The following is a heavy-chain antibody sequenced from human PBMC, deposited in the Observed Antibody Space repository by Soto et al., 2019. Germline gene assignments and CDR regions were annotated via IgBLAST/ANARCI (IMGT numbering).Heavy chain of an antibody. CDR3: ARTDIVTTNWFDP. J-gene: IGHJ5*02. V-gene: IGHV4-34*02. D-gene: IGHD5-12*01. Sequence: QVHLQQWGAGLLKPSETLSLTCAVYGESFIGYYWTWIRQPPGQGLEWIGEINHRGSTNYNPSLKSRVTISIDTSKNQSSLKLTSVTAADTSVYYCARTDIVTTNWFDPWGQGTLVTVSS. CDR1: GESFIGYY. CDR2: INHRGST.